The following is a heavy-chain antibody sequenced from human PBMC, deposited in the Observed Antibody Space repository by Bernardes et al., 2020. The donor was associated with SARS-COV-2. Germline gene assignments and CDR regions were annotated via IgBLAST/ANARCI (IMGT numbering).Heavy chain of an antibody. Sequence: SVKVSCKASGGTFSSYAISWVRQAPGQGLEWMGGIIPIFGTANYAQKFQGRVTITADESTSTAYMELSSLRSEDTAVYYCARGGYSSGYLWYFDLWGRGTLVTVSS. D-gene: IGHD3-22*01. J-gene: IGHJ2*01. CDR1: GGTFSSYA. V-gene: IGHV1-69*13. CDR3: ARGGYSSGYLWYFDL. CDR2: IIPIFGTA.